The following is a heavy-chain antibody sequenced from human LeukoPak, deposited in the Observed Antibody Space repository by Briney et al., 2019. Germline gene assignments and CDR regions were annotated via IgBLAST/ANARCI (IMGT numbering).Heavy chain of an antibody. V-gene: IGHV3-11*04. J-gene: IGHJ6*03. CDR1: GFTFSEYY. Sequence: PGGSLRLSCAASGFTFSEYYMSWIRQAPGKGLEWVSYISSSGSTIYYADSVKGRFTISRDNAKNSLYLQMNSLRAEDTAVYYCARDLEGRSYPFYYYYMDVWGKGTTVTVSS. CDR2: ISSSGSTI. D-gene: IGHD1-26*01. CDR3: ARDLEGRSYPFYYYYMDV.